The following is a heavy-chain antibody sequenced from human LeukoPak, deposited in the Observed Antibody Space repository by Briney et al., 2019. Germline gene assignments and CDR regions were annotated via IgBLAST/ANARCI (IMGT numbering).Heavy chain of an antibody. CDR2: IRSKANSYAT. J-gene: IGHJ6*03. CDR3: TRLLVAAAGTTTPNYYYYYYMDV. D-gene: IGHD6-13*01. Sequence: GGSLRLSCAASGFTFSGSAMHWVRQASGKGLEWVGRIRSKANSYATAYAASVKGRFTISRDDSKNTAYLQMNSLKTEDTAVYYCTRLLVAAAGTTTPNYYYYYYMDVWGKGTTVTVSS. V-gene: IGHV3-73*01. CDR1: GFTFSGSA.